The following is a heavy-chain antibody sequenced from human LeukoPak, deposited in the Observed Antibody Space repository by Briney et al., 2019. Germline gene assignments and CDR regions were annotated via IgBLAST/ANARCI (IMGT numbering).Heavy chain of an antibody. J-gene: IGHJ4*02. CDR1: GFTFSTYG. CDR2: ISGSGGST. V-gene: IGHV3-23*01. CDR3: AKGTGHILVVTAPFAD. Sequence: GGSLRLSCTASGFTFSTYGMTWVRQAPGKGLEWVSAISGSGGSTYYANSVKGRFTISRDNSKNTLYLQMNSLRAEDTAVYYCAKGTGHILVVTAPFADWRQGTLVTVSA. D-gene: IGHD2-21*02.